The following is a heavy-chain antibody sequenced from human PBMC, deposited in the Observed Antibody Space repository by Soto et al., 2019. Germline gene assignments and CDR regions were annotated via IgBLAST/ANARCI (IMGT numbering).Heavy chain of an antibody. V-gene: IGHV1-69*13. CDR3: ARVVCTQNDYGGNSEVCAFDI. D-gene: IGHD4-17*01. CDR2: IIPIFGTA. J-gene: IGHJ3*02. Sequence: VSSLKVSCKASGGTFISYAISWVRQAPGQGLEWMGGIIPIFGTANYAQKFQGRVTITADESTGTAYMELSSLRSEDTAVYYCARVVCTQNDYGGNSEVCAFDIWGQGTMVSVSS. CDR1: GGTFISYA.